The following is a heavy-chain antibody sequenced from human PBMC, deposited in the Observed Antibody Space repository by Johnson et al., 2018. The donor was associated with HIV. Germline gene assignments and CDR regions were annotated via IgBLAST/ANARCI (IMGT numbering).Heavy chain of an antibody. J-gene: IGHJ3*02. V-gene: IGHV3-43*01. D-gene: IGHD5-24*01. Sequence: VQLVESGGVVVQPGGSLRLSCAASGFTFDDYTMHWVRQAPGKGLEWVSLISWDGGSTFYADSGKGRFTISRDNSKNSLYLQMNSLRAEETAVYYCAREGRDGYNYDAFDIWGQGTMVTVSS. CDR1: GFTFDDYT. CDR2: ISWDGGST. CDR3: AREGRDGYNYDAFDI.